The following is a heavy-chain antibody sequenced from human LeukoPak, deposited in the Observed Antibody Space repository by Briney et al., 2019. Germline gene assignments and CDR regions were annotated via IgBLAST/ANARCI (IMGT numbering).Heavy chain of an antibody. CDR1: GGSFSGYY. V-gene: IGHV4-34*01. J-gene: IGHJ4*02. Sequence: TASETLSLTCAVYGGSFSGYYWSWIRQPPGKGLEWIGEINHSGSTNYNPSLKSRVTISVDTSKNQFSLKLSSVTAADTAVYYCARGVYYDFWSGSPGDFDYWGQGTLVTVSS. D-gene: IGHD3-3*01. CDR3: ARGVYYDFWSGSPGDFDY. CDR2: INHSGST.